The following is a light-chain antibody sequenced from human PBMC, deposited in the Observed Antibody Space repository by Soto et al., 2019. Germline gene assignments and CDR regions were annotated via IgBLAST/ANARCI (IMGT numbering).Light chain of an antibody. Sequence: DIQMTQSPSSLSASVGDRVTITCRASESISSYLTWYQQKPGKAPKLLIYAASSLQSGVPSRFSDSGSGTDFTLTISTLQPEDFATYYCQQGYRTPTYGQGTKVEIK. CDR2: AAS. V-gene: IGKV1-39*01. J-gene: IGKJ1*01. CDR1: ESISSY. CDR3: QQGYRTPT.